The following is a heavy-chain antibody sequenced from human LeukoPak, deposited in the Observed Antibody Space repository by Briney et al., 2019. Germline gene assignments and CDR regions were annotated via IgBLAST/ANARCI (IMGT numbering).Heavy chain of an antibody. CDR2: MSSGGTYI. V-gene: IGHV3-21*01. CDR3: ARDRPTGASRLFVVQ. Sequence: PGGSLRLSCAASGFTLSSYWMTWVRQAPGKGLEWISSMSSGGTYIYYADSVRGRFTISRDNAKNSLYLLMNSLRAEDTAVYYCARDRPTGASRLFVVQWGQGTLVTVSS. CDR1: GFTLSSYW. D-gene: IGHD3-3*01. J-gene: IGHJ4*02.